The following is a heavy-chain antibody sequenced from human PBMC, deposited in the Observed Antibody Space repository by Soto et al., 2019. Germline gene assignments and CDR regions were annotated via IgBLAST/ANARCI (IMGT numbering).Heavy chain of an antibody. CDR3: ARDARYCSSTSCYRFYGMDV. J-gene: IGHJ6*02. CDR2: IKQDGSEK. Sequence: PGGSLRLSCAASGFTFSSYWMSWVRQAPGKGLEWVANIKQDGSEKYYVDSVKGRSTISRDNAKNSLYLQMNSLRAEDTAVYYCARDARYCSSTSCYRFYGMDVWGQGTTVTVSS. V-gene: IGHV3-7*01. D-gene: IGHD2-2*01. CDR1: GFTFSSYW.